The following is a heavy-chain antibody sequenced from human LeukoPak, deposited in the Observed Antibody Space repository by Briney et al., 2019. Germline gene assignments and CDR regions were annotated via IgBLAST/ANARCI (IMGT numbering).Heavy chain of an antibody. CDR2: INTDGSYS. V-gene: IGHV3-74*01. D-gene: IGHD4-17*01. CDR1: GFTFSYFW. J-gene: IGHJ4*02. CDR3: ARDFDGPRASDY. Sequence: TGGSLRLSCAASGFTFSYFWMHWFRQTPEKGLVWVSCINTDGSYSSYADSVKGRFTISRDNVRNTLYLQMNSLRAEDSAVYYCARDFDGPRASDYWGQGISVTVSS.